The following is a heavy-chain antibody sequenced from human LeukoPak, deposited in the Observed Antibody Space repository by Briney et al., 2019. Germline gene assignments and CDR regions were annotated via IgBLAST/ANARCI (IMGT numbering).Heavy chain of an antibody. J-gene: IGHJ4*02. Sequence: GDALKISCKGSGYSFTSYWISWVRQMPGKGVEGKERIDPSDSYTNYSPSFQGHVTISADKSISTAYLQWSSLKASDTAMYYCARLRRLRLGEPVDYWGQGTLVTVSS. CDR1: GYSFTSYW. V-gene: IGHV5-10-1*01. D-gene: IGHD3-16*01. CDR3: ARLRRLRLGEPVDY. CDR2: IDPSDSYT.